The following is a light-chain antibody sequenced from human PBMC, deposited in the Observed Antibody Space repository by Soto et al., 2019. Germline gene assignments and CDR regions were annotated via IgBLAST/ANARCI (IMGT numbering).Light chain of an antibody. CDR3: QQYGSSHT. V-gene: IGKV3-20*01. CDR2: GAS. Sequence: EIVLTQSPGTLSLSPGERATLSCRASQSVSSSYLAWYQQKPGQAPRLLIYGASSRATGSPDRFSCSGSWTDFTITISSLEPADFAVYYCQQYGSSHTFGQGTKLEIK. J-gene: IGKJ2*01. CDR1: QSVSSSY.